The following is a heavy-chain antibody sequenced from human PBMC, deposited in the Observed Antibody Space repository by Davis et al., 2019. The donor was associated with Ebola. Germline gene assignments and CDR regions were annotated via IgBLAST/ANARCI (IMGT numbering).Heavy chain of an antibody. J-gene: IGHJ6*04. D-gene: IGHD2-21*01. CDR2: IWYDGSNK. Sequence: PGGSLRLSCAASGFTFSSYGMHWVRQAPGKGLEWVAVIWYDGSNKYYADSVKGRFTISRDNSKNTLYLQMNSLRAEDTAVYYCARGMLVIARSGMDVWGKGTTVTVSS. CDR1: GFTFSSYG. CDR3: ARGMLVIARSGMDV. V-gene: IGHV3-33*01.